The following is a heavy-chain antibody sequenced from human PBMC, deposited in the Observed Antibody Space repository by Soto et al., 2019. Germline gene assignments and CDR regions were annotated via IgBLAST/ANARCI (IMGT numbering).Heavy chain of an antibody. Sequence: QVQLQQWGAGLLKPSETLSLTCAVYGGSFSGYYWSWIRQPPGKGLEWIGEINHSGSTNYNPSLKRRVTISVDTSKNQFYLKLSSVTAADTAVYYCARGGRTYYDFWSGYYSAGWFDPWGQGTLVTVSS. CDR3: ARGGRTYYDFWSGYYSAGWFDP. CDR2: INHSGST. V-gene: IGHV4-34*01. J-gene: IGHJ5*02. CDR1: GGSFSGYY. D-gene: IGHD3-3*01.